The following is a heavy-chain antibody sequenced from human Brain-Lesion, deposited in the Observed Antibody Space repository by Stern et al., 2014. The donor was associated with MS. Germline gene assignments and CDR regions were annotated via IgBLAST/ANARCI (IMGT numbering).Heavy chain of an antibody. CDR3: ATDLQQPLVDTFDI. CDR1: GYTLTELS. J-gene: IGHJ3*02. V-gene: IGHV1-24*01. Sequence: VQLLESGAEVKKPGASVKVSCKVSGYTLTELSMHWVRQAPGTGLEWMGGFDPEDGESIYEQKFQGRVTMTEDTSTDTAYMELSSLRSEDTAIYYCATDLQQPLVDTFDIWGQRTMVTVSS. D-gene: IGHD6-13*01. CDR2: FDPEDGES.